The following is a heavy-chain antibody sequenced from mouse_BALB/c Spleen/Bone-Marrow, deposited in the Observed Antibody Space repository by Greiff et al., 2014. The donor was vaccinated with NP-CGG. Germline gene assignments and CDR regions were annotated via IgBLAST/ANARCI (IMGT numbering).Heavy chain of an antibody. CDR1: GYTFTSYD. D-gene: IGHD3-2*01. CDR3: ARSGDSSGYGFAY. J-gene: IGHJ3*01. CDR2: IYPGDGST. V-gene: IGHV1S33*01. Sequence: LVESGPELVKPGALVKISCKASGYTFTSYDINWVKQRPGQGLEWIGWIYPGDGSTKYNEKFKGKATLTADKSSSTAYMQLSSLTSENSAVYFCARSGDSSGYGFAYWGQGTLVTASA.